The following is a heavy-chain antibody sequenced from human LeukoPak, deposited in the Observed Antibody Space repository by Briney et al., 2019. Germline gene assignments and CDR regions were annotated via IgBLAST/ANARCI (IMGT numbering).Heavy chain of an antibody. V-gene: IGHV1-18*01. CDR1: GYTFTSYG. CDR3: AREIFEGVPSGWFDP. J-gene: IGHJ5*02. CDR2: ISAYNGNT. D-gene: IGHD3-3*01. Sequence: GASVKVSCKASGYTFTSYGISWVRQAPGQGLEWMGWISAYNGNTNYAQKLQGRVTMTTDTSTSTAYMELRSLRSDDTAVYYCAREIFEGVPSGWFDPWGQGTLVTVSS.